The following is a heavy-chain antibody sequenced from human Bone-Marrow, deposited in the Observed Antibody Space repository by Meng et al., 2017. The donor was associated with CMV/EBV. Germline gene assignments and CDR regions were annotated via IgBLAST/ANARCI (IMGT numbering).Heavy chain of an antibody. D-gene: IGHD2-2*01. Sequence: SETLSLTCAVYGGSFSGYYWSWIRQPPGKGLEWIGEINHSGSTNYNPSLKSRVTISVDTSKNQFSLKLSSVTAADTAVYHCARRSVVVPAASFDYWGQGTLVTVSS. CDR3: ARRSVVVPAASFDY. J-gene: IGHJ4*02. CDR2: INHSGST. V-gene: IGHV4-34*01. CDR1: GGSFSGYY.